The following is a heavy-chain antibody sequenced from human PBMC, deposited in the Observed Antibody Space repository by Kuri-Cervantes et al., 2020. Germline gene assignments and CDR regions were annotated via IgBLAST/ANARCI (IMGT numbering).Heavy chain of an antibody. V-gene: IGHV3-30*02. D-gene: IGHD6-19*01. CDR1: GFTFAYYG. J-gene: IGHJ6*02. Sequence: GESLKISCAASGFTFAYYGMHWVRQAPGKGLEWVAVLWPDGNKKYYADSVKGRFTVSRDNSKNTLYLQMDSLRAEDTAVYYCAKDPCGGGSSGWYRFYGMDVWGQGTTVTVSS. CDR3: AKDPCGGGSSGWYRFYGMDV. CDR2: LWPDGNKK.